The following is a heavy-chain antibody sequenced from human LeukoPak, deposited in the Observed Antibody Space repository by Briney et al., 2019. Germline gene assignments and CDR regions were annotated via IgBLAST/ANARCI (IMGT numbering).Heavy chain of an antibody. D-gene: IGHD1-1*01. CDR3: AKSLFTSATGTGRAFHI. Sequence: PGGSLRLSCAASGFTFGSYAMSWVRQAPGKGLEWVSAISGSGGSTYYADSVKGRFTISRDNSKSTLYLQMNGLRAEDTAIFYCAKSLFTSATGTGRAFHIWGQGTRVTVSS. J-gene: IGHJ3*02. CDR2: ISGSGGST. CDR1: GFTFGSYA. V-gene: IGHV3-23*01.